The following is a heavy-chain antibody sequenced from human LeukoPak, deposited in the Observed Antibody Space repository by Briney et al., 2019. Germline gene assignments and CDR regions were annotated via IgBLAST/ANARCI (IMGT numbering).Heavy chain of an antibody. CDR1: GDSVSSNTGV. CDR2: TFYRSKWYN. V-gene: IGHV6-1*01. J-gene: IGHJ4*02. CDR3: ARETAAGWVDY. D-gene: IGHD6-13*01. Sequence: SQTLSLTCAISGDSVSSNTGVWTWIRQSPSRGFEWLGRTFYRSKWYNHYAVSVKSRITINPDTSKNQFSLQLNSVTPEDTAVYYCARETAAGWVDYWGQGTLVTVSS.